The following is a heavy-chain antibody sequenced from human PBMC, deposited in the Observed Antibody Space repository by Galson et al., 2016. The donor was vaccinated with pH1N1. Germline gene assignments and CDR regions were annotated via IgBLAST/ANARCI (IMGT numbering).Heavy chain of an antibody. CDR2: INPSGGST. CDR3: ARADYGDYVGYFDY. D-gene: IGHD4-17*01. V-gene: IGHV1-46*01. J-gene: IGHJ4*02. Sequence: QGLEWMGIINPSGGSTRYAQKFQGRVTMTRDTSTSPVYMELSSLRSEDTAVYYCARADYGDYVGYFDYWGQGTLVTVSS.